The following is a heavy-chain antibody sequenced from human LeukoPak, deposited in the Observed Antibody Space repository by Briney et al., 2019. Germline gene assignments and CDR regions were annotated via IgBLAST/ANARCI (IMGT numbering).Heavy chain of an antibody. Sequence: GGSLRLSCAASGSTFTSYAMSWVRQAPGKGLEWVSSISGSGGSTYDADSVRGRFTISRDNSKNTLSLQMSSLRGDDTALYYCVKGGGDYYDSSGYPGLGDFWGRGTLVTVSS. J-gene: IGHJ4*02. CDR1: GSTFTSYA. D-gene: IGHD3-22*01. CDR3: VKGGGDYYDSSGYPGLGDF. V-gene: IGHV3-23*01. CDR2: ISGSGGST.